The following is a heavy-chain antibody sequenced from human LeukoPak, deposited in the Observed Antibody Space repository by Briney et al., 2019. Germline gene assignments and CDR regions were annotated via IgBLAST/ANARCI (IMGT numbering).Heavy chain of an antibody. V-gene: IGHV4-61*05. CDR3: ARHWEASSWYVDY. D-gene: IGHD6-13*01. J-gene: IGHJ4*02. CDR1: GGSISSRSYY. Sequence: PSETLSLTCTVSGGSISSRSYYWGWIRQPPGKGLEWIGYIYYSGSTTYNPSLKSRVTISVDTSKNQLSLKLSSVTAADTAVYYCARHWEASSWYVDYWGQGTLVTVSS. CDR2: IYYSGST.